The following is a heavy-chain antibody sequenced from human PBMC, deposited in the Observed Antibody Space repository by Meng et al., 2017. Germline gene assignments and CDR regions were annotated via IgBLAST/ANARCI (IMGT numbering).Heavy chain of an antibody. Sequence: VQLGELGGGLIPPGGSLRLSCAASGFPVSSNYMSWVRQAPGKGLEWVSVIYSGGSTYYADSVKGRFTISRDNSKNTLYLQMNSLRAEDTAVYYCARGGSYYSYWGQGTLVTVSS. CDR3: ARGGSYYSY. CDR1: GFPVSSNY. D-gene: IGHD1-26*01. J-gene: IGHJ4*02. CDR2: IYSGGST. V-gene: IGHV3-53*01.